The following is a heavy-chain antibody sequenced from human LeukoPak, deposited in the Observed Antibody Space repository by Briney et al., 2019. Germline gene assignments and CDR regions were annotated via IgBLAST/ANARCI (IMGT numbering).Heavy chain of an antibody. D-gene: IGHD1/OR15-1a*01. V-gene: IGHV1-69*04. Sequence: ASVKVSCTASGGSFSSFVITWVRQAPGQGLEWMGRIIPVLGVSNFAQKFQGRVTITADKPTNTAHMELSRLESGDTAVYYCARQKWEQQGRDYYFNGLDVWGPGTTVIVSS. CDR3: ARQKWEQQGRDYYFNGLDV. J-gene: IGHJ6*02. CDR2: IIPVLGVS. CDR1: GGSFSSFV.